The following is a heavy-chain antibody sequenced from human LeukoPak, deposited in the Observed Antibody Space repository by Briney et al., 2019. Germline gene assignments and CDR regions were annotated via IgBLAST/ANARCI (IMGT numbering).Heavy chain of an antibody. J-gene: IGHJ4*02. CDR3: SRKGGSSGEPIDD. D-gene: IGHD1-26*01. Sequence: SVTVSCKASGYTFTSYYMHLVRQAPAPGLEWMGVINPSGGSRSYAQQFHGKVTMTRDTYTSKDYMELRSMSSEDTDVYYYSRKGGSSGEPIDDWGQGTLVTVSS. V-gene: IGHV1-46*01. CDR1: GYTFTSYY. CDR2: INPSGGSR.